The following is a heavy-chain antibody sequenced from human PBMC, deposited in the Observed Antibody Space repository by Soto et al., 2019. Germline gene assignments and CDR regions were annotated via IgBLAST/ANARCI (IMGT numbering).Heavy chain of an antibody. J-gene: IGHJ6*02. D-gene: IGHD3-3*01. CDR3: ARLQFYDFWSGPVPMDV. CDR1: GGSVSSGRYQ. CDR2: IYYTGTT. Sequence: QVQLQESGPGLVKPSGTLSLTCTVSGGSVSSGRYQWSWIRQSPGKGLEWIGYIYYTGTTNYNPSLKSRVTISVDTSKNQFSLKLTSVTAADTALYFCARLQFYDFWSGPVPMDVWGQGTSVTVSS. V-gene: IGHV4-61*01.